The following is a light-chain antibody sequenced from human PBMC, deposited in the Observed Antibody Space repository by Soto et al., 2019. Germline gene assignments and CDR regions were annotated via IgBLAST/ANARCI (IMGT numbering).Light chain of an antibody. Sequence: LPRSRGNLSLSPGKRAPLSSRASQSVSSNLAWYQQKPGQAPRLLIYDASSRATGIPDRFSGSGSGTDFTLTISRLEPEDFAVYFCQQYDSSPQAFGLGTKVDIK. V-gene: IGKV3-20*01. CDR3: QQYDSSPQA. J-gene: IGKJ1*01. CDR2: DAS. CDR1: QSVSSN.